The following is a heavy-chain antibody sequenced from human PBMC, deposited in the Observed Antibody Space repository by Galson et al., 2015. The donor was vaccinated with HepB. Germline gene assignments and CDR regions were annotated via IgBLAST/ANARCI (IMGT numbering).Heavy chain of an antibody. J-gene: IGHJ4*02. Sequence: SLRLSCAASGFTFSSYWMHWVRQAPGKGLVWVSRINSDGSSTSYADSVKGRFTISRDNAKNTLYLQMNSLRAEDTAVYYCARGDSSGYFVYWGQGTLVTVSS. D-gene: IGHD3-22*01. CDR1: GFTFSSYW. CDR2: INSDGSST. CDR3: ARGDSSGYFVY. V-gene: IGHV3-74*01.